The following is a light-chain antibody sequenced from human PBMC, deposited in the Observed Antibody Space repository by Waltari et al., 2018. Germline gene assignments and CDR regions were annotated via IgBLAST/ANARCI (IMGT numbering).Light chain of an antibody. CDR2: WAS. CDR3: QQYYSTSVT. J-gene: IGKJ2*01. V-gene: IGKV4-1*01. Sequence: DIVLTQSPDSLSVSLGERTTINCKSSQSVFYPSNQQNYFSWHQLKPGQPPTLLIDWASTRQSGVPERFSGIGSGTDFTLTIRSLQAEDVAIYYCQQYYSTSVTFGQGTKLEI. CDR1: QSVFYPSNQQNY.